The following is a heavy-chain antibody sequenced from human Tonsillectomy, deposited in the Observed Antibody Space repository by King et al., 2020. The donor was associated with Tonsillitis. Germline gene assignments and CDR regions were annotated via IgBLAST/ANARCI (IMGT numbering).Heavy chain of an antibody. D-gene: IGHD6-6*01. CDR3: LLGSSSSSMYYGMDV. J-gene: IGHJ6*02. CDR2: INPSGGST. Sequence: QLVQSGAEVKKPGASVKVSCKASGYTFTSYYMHWVRQAPGQGLEWMGIINPSGGSTSYAQKFQGRVTMTRDTSTSTVYMELSSLRSDDTAVYYCLLGSSSSSMYYGMDVWGQGTTVTVSS. V-gene: IGHV1-46*01. CDR1: GYTFTSYY.